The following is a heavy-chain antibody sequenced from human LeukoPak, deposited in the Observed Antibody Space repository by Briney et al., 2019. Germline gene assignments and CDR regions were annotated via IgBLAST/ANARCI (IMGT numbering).Heavy chain of an antibody. CDR2: INHSGST. CDR3: ARLAYGDYFDY. Sequence: SETLSLTCAVYGGSFSGYYWSWIRQPPGKGLEWIGEINHSGSTNYNPSLKSRVTISVDTSKNQFSLKLSSVTAADTAVYHCARLAYGDYFDYWGQGTLVTVSS. V-gene: IGHV4-34*01. CDR1: GGSFSGYY. D-gene: IGHD4-17*01. J-gene: IGHJ4*02.